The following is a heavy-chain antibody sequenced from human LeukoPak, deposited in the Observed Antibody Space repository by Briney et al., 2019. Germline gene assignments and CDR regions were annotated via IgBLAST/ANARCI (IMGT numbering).Heavy chain of an antibody. D-gene: IGHD6-19*01. CDR1: GFTFSGSA. CDR2: IRSKANSYAT. V-gene: IGHV3-73*01. CDR3: TRHRSSGWYNSFDP. J-gene: IGHJ5*02. Sequence: TGGSLRLSCAASGFTFSGSAMHWVRQASGKGLEWVGRIRSKANSYATAYAASVKGRFTISRDDSKNTAYLQMNSLKTEDTAVYYCTRHRSSGWYNSFDPWGQGTLVTVYS.